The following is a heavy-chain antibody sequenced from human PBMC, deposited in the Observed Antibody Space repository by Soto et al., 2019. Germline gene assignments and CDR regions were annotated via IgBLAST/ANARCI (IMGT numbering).Heavy chain of an antibody. CDR3: ARESEDLTSNFDY. V-gene: IGHV3-21*01. CDR2: ISSTTNYI. J-gene: IGHJ4*02. Sequence: EVQLVESGGGLVKPGGSLRLSCAASGFTFTRYSMNWVRQAPGKGLEWVSSISSTTNYIYYADSMKDRFTVSRDNAKNSVYLEMNSLSAEDTALYYCARESEDLTSNFDYWGQGTLVTVSS. CDR1: GFTFTRYS.